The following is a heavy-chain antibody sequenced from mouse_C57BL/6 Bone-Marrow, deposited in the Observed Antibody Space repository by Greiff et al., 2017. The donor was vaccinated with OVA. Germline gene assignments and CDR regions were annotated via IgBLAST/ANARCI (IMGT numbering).Heavy chain of an antibody. Sequence: QVQLQQPGAELVKPGASVKLSCKASGYTFTSYCMHWVKQRPGQGLEWIGMIHPNSGSTNYNEKFKSKATLTVDKSSSTAYMQLSSLTSEDSAVYYCARHYYSNYYAWFAYWGQGTLVTVSA. V-gene: IGHV1-64*01. CDR3: ARHYYSNYYAWFAY. CDR1: GYTFTSYC. D-gene: IGHD2-5*01. J-gene: IGHJ3*01. CDR2: IHPNSGST.